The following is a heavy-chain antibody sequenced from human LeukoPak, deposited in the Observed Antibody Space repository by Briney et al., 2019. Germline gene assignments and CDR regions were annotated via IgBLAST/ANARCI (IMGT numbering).Heavy chain of an antibody. J-gene: IGHJ4*02. Sequence: GGSLTLSCAASGFTVSSSFMSWVRQAPGRGLEWVSDIYSGGSTYYADSVKGRFTISRDNSKNTVSLQMNSLRAEDTAVYYCARGADRWNYFDYWGQGTLVTVSS. D-gene: IGHD4-23*01. V-gene: IGHV3-53*01. CDR2: IYSGGST. CDR3: ARGADRWNYFDY. CDR1: GFTVSSSF.